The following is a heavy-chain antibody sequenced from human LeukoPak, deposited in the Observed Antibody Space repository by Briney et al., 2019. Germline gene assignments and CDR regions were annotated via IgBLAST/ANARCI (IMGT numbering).Heavy chain of an antibody. CDR2: ISSNGGST. D-gene: IGHD3-22*01. Sequence: GGSLRLSCSASGFTFSSYAMHWVRQAPGRGLEYVSAISSNGGSTYYADSVKGRFTISRDNSKNTLYLQMNSLRAEDTAVYYCARFYDTSGYLDCWGQGTLVTVSS. CDR3: ARFYDTSGYLDC. CDR1: GFTFSSYA. J-gene: IGHJ4*02. V-gene: IGHV3-64*04.